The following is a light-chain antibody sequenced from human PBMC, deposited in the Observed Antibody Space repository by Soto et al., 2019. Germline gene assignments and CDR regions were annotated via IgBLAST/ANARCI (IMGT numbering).Light chain of an antibody. CDR1: QSIISY. J-gene: IGKJ1*01. CDR2: DAS. V-gene: IGKV1-39*01. Sequence: DIQMTQSPSSLSASVGDRVTITCRASQSIISYLNWYEQKPGKAPKLLIYDASSLQSGVPSRFSGSGSGTDFTLTISSLQPEDFATYYCQQSYSISWTFGQGTKVEIK. CDR3: QQSYSISWT.